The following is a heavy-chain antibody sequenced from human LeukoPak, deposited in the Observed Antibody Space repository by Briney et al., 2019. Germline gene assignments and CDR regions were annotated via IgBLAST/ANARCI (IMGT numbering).Heavy chain of an antibody. CDR2: IIPILGIA. Sequence: SVKVSCKASGGTFSSYAISWVRQASGQGLEWMGRIIPILGIANYAQKFQGRVTITADKSTSTAYMELSSLRSEDTAVYYCASSGSYYYDSSGYYRNWFDPWGQGTLVTVSS. J-gene: IGHJ5*02. CDR1: GGTFSSYA. V-gene: IGHV1-69*04. CDR3: ASSGSYYYDSSGYYRNWFDP. D-gene: IGHD3-22*01.